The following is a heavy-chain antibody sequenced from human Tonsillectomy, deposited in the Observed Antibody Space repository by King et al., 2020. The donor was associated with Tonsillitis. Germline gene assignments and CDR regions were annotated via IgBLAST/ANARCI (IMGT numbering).Heavy chain of an antibody. CDR2: IRYDETKK. CDR1: GFTFSNYG. J-gene: IGHJ6*02. Sequence: QLVQSGGGVVQPGGSLRLSCAASGFTFSNYGMHWVRQPPGKGLEWVTYIRYDETKKYYADSVKGRFTISRDNSKNTLYLQMNSLRAEDTAVYYCAKVVGLWFGELPYGMDVWGQGTTVTVSS. CDR3: AKVVGLWFGELPYGMDV. D-gene: IGHD3-10*01. V-gene: IGHV3-30*02.